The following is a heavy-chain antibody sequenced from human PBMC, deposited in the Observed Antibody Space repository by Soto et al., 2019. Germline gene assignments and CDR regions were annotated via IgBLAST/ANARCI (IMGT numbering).Heavy chain of an antibody. D-gene: IGHD3-3*01. J-gene: IGHJ5*02. CDR1: GFTFSSYA. CDR3: AKERYYDFWSGYFFGYWFDP. CDR2: ISGSGGST. V-gene: IGHV3-23*01. Sequence: EVQLLESGGGLVQPGGSLRLSCAASGFTFSSYAMSWVRQAPGKGLEWVSAISGSGGSTYYADSVKGRFTISRDNSKNTLYLQMNSLRGEDTAVYYCAKERYYDFWSGYFFGYWFDPWGQGTLVTVSS.